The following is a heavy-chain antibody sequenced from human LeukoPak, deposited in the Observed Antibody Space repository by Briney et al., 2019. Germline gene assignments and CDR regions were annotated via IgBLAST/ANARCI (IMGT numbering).Heavy chain of an antibody. V-gene: IGHV3-23*01. CDR2: ISGSGGST. CDR3: ARVGSAAAGYSPYYYYYYMDV. J-gene: IGHJ6*03. Sequence: GGSLRLSCAASGFTLSSYGMSWVRQAPGKGLEWVSAISGSGGSTYYADSVTGRFTISRDNPKNTLHLQMNRLRAEDTDVYYCARVGSAAAGYSPYYYYYYMDVWGKGTTVTVSS. CDR1: GFTLSSYG. D-gene: IGHD6-13*01.